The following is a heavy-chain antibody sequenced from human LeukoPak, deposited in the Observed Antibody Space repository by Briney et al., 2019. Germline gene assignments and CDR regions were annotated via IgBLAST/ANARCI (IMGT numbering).Heavy chain of an antibody. V-gene: IGHV3-23*01. Sequence: GWSLRLSCAASGFTFSSYAMSWVRQAPGKGLEWVSTVSVYGGTTYYADSVKGRFTISRDNSKNTLYLQMNSLRPEDAAVYFCAKELHGSGNYAFDYWGQGTLVTVSS. D-gene: IGHD3-10*01. J-gene: IGHJ4*02. CDR1: GFTFSSYA. CDR3: AKELHGSGNYAFDY. CDR2: VSVYGGTT.